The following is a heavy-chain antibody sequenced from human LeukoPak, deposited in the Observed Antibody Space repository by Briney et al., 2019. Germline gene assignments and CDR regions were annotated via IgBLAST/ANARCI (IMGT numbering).Heavy chain of an antibody. D-gene: IGHD3-22*01. CDR2: ISYDGSNK. V-gene: IGHV3-30*18. Sequence: PGGSLRLSCAASGFTFSSYGMHWVRQAPGKGLEWVAVISYDGSNKYYADSVKGRFTISRDNSKNTLYLQMNSLRAEDTAVYYCAKERSYYDSSGYRVNYFDYWGQGTLVTVSS. CDR1: GFTFSSYG. J-gene: IGHJ4*02. CDR3: AKERSYYDSSGYRVNYFDY.